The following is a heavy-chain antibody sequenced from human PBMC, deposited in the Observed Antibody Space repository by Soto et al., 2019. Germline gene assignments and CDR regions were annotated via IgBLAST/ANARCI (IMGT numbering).Heavy chain of an antibody. CDR2: INGGNGDT. V-gene: IGHV1-3*01. D-gene: IGHD1-20*01. J-gene: IGHJ4*02. Sequence: ASVKVSCKASGNSVPNYAIHWVRQAPGQRLEWMGWINGGNGDTYYSEHFQGRVTLTRDTSTSTVYMEVSSLSSEDTAVYYCARDLHWNNWIDSLGGVMGNWGQGTLVTVSS. CDR3: ARDLHWNNWIDSLGGVMGN. CDR1: GNSVPNYA.